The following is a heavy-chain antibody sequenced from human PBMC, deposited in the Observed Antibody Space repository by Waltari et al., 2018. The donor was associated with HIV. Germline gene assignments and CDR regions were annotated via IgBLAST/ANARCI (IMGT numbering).Heavy chain of an antibody. D-gene: IGHD6-19*01. J-gene: IGHJ4*02. CDR1: GGSFSGYY. V-gene: IGHV4-34*01. CDR2: INHTGDT. CDR3: ARGGASGWYVYDH. Sequence: QVRLEQWGAGLLKPSATLSLTCAVYGGSFSGYYWSWIRQHPGKGLEWIVEINHTGDTNYNPSLKSRIIMSVDTSKNQFSLRLSSVTAADTAVYYCARGGASGWYVYDHWGQGTLVTVSS.